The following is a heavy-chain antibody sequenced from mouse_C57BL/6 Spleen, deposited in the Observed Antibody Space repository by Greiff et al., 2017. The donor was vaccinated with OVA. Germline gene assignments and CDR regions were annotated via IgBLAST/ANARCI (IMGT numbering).Heavy chain of an antibody. CDR1: GFSLTSYG. CDR2: IWRGGST. D-gene: IGHD2-4*01. Sequence: VKLQESGPGLVQPSQSLSITCTVSGFSLTSYGVHWVRQSPGKGLEWLGVIWRGGSTDYNAAFMSRLSITKDNSKSQVFFKMNSLQADDTARYYCAKNGDYDAGSWFAYWGQGTLVTVSA. CDR3: AKNGDYDAGSWFAY. V-gene: IGHV2-5*01. J-gene: IGHJ3*01.